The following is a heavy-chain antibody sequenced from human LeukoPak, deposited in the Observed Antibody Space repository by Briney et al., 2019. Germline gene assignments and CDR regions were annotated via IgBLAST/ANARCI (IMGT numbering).Heavy chain of an antibody. CDR3: AKGSYSYGYLFDY. CDR1: GFTFSNCA. D-gene: IGHD5-18*01. V-gene: IGHV3-23*01. CDR2: IRGSGGST. J-gene: IGHJ4*02. Sequence: GGSLRLSCAASGFTFSNCAMSWVRQAPGKGLGWVSTIRGSGGSTYHADSVKGRFTISRDNSKITLYLQMNSLRAEDTAVYYCAKGSYSYGYLFDYWGQGTLVTVSS.